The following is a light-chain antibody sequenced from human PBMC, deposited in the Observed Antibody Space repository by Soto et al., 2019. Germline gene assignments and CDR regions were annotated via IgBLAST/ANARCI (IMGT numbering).Light chain of an antibody. V-gene: IGLV1-51*01. CDR2: DDN. Sequence: QSVLTHPPPVSAAPGHNVTSSCCSSSSNIGGNSVSWYQQLPGTAPKLLIYDDNKRPSGIPDRFSGSKSGTSATLGITGFQTGDEADYYCGSWDNSLSAYVFGTGTKVTVL. J-gene: IGLJ1*01. CDR3: GSWDNSLSAYV. CDR1: SSNIGGNS.